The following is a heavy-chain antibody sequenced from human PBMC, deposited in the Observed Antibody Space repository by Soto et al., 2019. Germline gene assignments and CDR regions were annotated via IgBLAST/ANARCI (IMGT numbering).Heavy chain of an antibody. D-gene: IGHD3-10*01. CDR3: AREEITLVRAVSKWFDP. CDR1: GGSISSYY. CDR2: IYYSGST. V-gene: IGHV4-59*12. J-gene: IGHJ5*01. Sequence: SETLSLTCTVSGGSISSYYWSWIRQPPGKGLEWIGYIYYSGSTNYNPSLKSRVTISVDTSKNQFSLKLTSVTAADTAAYYCAREEITLVRAVSKWFDPWGQGTLVTVSS.